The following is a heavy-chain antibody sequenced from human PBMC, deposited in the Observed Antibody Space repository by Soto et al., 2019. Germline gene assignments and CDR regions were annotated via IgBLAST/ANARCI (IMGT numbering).Heavy chain of an antibody. CDR2: IIPIFGTA. CDR3: ARGRVVVVPAAIYYYYGMDV. CDR1: GGTFSSYA. V-gene: IGHV1-69*13. J-gene: IGHJ6*02. D-gene: IGHD2-2*01. Sequence: ASVKVSCKASGGTFSSYAISWVRQAPGQGLEWMGGIIPIFGTANYAQKFQGRVTITADESTSTAYMELSSLRSEDTAVYYCARGRVVVVPAAIYYYYGMDVWGQGTTVTVS.